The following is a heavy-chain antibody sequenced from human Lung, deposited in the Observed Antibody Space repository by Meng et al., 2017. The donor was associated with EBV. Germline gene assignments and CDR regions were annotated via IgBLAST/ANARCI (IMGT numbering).Heavy chain of an antibody. CDR3: AATVNDGYFDY. CDR2: INHSGST. J-gene: IGHJ4*02. Sequence: AAGLLKPSATLSLRCAFSGGSFSGYYWSWIRQPPGKGLEWIGEINHSGSTNYNPSLKSRVTISVDTSKNQFSLKLSSVTAADTAVYYCAATVNDGYFDYWGQGTLVTVSS. D-gene: IGHD4-11*01. V-gene: IGHV4-34*01. CDR1: GGSFSGYY.